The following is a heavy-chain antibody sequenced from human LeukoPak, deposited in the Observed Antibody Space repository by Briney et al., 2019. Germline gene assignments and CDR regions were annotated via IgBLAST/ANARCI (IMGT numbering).Heavy chain of an antibody. V-gene: IGHV4-30-2*01. CDR1: GGSISSGGYS. Sequence: SETLSLTCAVSGGSISSGGYSWSWIRQPPGTGLEWIGYIYHSGSTYYNPSLKSRVTISVDRSKNQFSLKLSSVTAADTAVYYCARGDDYFSYWGQGTLVTVSS. J-gene: IGHJ4*02. CDR2: IYHSGST. CDR3: ARGDDYFSY.